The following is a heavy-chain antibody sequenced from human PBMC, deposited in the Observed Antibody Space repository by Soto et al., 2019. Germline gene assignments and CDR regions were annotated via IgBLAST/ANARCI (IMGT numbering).Heavy chain of an antibody. J-gene: IGHJ4*02. CDR2: INPDTGNT. Sequence: ASVKVSCKASGYSFISYARHWVRQAPGQRLEWMGWINPDTGNTKYSQRFQGRVTITRDTSASTAYMELISLRSEDTAVYYCARFRSAYYTDYWGQGTLVTVSS. D-gene: IGHD3-3*01. V-gene: IGHV1-3*01. CDR3: ARFRSAYYTDY. CDR1: GYSFISYA.